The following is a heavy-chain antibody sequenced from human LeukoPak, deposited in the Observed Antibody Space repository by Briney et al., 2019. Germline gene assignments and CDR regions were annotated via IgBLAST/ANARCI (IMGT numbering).Heavy chain of an antibody. CDR1: GGTFSSYA. J-gene: IGHJ6*02. CDR3: ARSSDQQLASAYYYYGMDV. D-gene: IGHD6-13*01. CDR2: IIPIFGTA. Sequence: SVRVSCKASGGTFSSYAISWVRQAPGQGLEWMGGIIPIFGTANYAQKFQGRVTITADESTSTAYMELSSLRSEDTAVYYCARSSDQQLASAYYYYGMDVWGQGTTVTVSS. V-gene: IGHV1-69*01.